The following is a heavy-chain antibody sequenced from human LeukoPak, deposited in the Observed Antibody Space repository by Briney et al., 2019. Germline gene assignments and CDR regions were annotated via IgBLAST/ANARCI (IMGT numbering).Heavy chain of an antibody. CDR1: GYTFTDYY. J-gene: IGHJ4*02. Sequence: ASVKVSCKASGYTFTDYYIHWVRQAPGQGLEWMGRINPNSGGTNSAQKFQGRVTMTRDTSISTAYMELSRLRSDDTAVYYCARGEWLLHYWGLGILVTVSS. CDR3: ARGEWLLHY. CDR2: INPNSGGT. D-gene: IGHD5-18*01. V-gene: IGHV1-2*06.